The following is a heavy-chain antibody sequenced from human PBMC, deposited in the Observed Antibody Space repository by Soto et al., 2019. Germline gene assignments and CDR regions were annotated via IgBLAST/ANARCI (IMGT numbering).Heavy chain of an antibody. J-gene: IGHJ5*02. CDR2: IYYSGRT. CDR1: GGSISSYY. Sequence: SETLSLTCTVSGGSISSYYLSWIRQPPGKGLEWIGYIYYSGRTNYNPSLKSRVTISVDTSKNQFSLKLSSVTAADTAVYYCARGYCSSTSCYIWDNWFDPWGQGTLVTVSS. CDR3: ARGYCSSTSCYIWDNWFDP. V-gene: IGHV4-59*01. D-gene: IGHD2-2*02.